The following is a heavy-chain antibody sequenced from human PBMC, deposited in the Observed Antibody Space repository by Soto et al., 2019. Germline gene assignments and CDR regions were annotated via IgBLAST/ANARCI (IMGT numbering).Heavy chain of an antibody. CDR3: ARAGGSGIYYNGKNNWFDP. Sequence: SDTLPLTCAVYGGSFSGYYWGWIRQPPGKGLEWIGEINHSGSTNYNPSLKSRVTISVDTSKNQFSLKLSSVTAADTAVYYCARAGGSGIYYNGKNNWFDPWGQGTLVTVS. J-gene: IGHJ5*02. CDR2: INHSGST. CDR1: GGSFSGYY. V-gene: IGHV4-34*01. D-gene: IGHD3-10*01.